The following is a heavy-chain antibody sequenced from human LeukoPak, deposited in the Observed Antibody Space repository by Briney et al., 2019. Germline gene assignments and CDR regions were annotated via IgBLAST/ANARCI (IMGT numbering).Heavy chain of an antibody. V-gene: IGHV4-59*08. CDR3: ARVLRYFDWQDAFDI. Sequence: PSETLSLTCTVSGGSISSYYWSWIRQPPGKGLEWIGYIYYSGSTNYNPSLKSRVTTSVDTSKNQFSLKLSSVTAADTAVYYCARVLRYFDWQDAFDIWGQGTMVTVSS. D-gene: IGHD3-9*01. J-gene: IGHJ3*02. CDR1: GGSISSYY. CDR2: IYYSGST.